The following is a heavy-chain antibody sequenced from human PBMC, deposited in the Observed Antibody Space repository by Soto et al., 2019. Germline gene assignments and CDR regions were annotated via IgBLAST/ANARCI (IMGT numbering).Heavy chain of an antibody. CDR3: ARGPRTVGATSSVAFDG. Sequence: SETLSLTCTASGVSISTKYWSWIRQSPGRGLEWIGYIYNSDTSTYNPSVKSRVTISADTSKNQFSLKLTSVTAADTAMYFCARGPRTVGATSSVAFDGWGQGTMVTVSS. J-gene: IGHJ3*01. CDR1: GVSISTKY. D-gene: IGHD1-26*01. V-gene: IGHV4-4*08. CDR2: IYNSDTS.